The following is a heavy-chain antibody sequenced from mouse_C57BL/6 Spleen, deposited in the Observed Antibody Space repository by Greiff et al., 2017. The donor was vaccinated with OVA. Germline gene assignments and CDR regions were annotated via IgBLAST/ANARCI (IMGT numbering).Heavy chain of an antibody. J-gene: IGHJ2*01. CDR2: IHPNSGST. V-gene: IGHV1-64*01. Sequence: QVQLQQPGAELVKPGASVKLSCKASGYTFTSYWMHWVKQRPGQGLEWIGMIHPNSGSTNYNEKFKSKATLTVDKSSSTAYMQLSSLTSEDSAVYYCARMGWDVGYFDYWGQGTTRTVSS. CDR3: ARMGWDVGYFDY. D-gene: IGHD4-1*01. CDR1: GYTFTSYW.